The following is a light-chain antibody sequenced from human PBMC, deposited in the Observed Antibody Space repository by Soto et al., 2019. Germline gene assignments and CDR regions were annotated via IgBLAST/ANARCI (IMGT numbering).Light chain of an antibody. CDR2: QDR. V-gene: IGLV3-1*01. CDR1: KLGDKY. Sequence: SYELTQPPSVSVSPGQTASITCSGDKLGDKYASWYQQRPGQSPVLVIYQDRKRPSGIPERFSGSNSGNTATLTISGAQAMDEADYYCQAWDSSTAWVFGTGTKLTVL. J-gene: IGLJ1*01. CDR3: QAWDSSTAWV.